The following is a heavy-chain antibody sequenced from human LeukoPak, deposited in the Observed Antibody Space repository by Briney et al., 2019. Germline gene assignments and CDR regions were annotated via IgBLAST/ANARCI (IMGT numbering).Heavy chain of an antibody. D-gene: IGHD2-8*01. J-gene: IGHJ4*02. CDR1: GFIVTNNY. V-gene: IGHV3-66*01. CDR2: VYSGGST. CDR3: ARDPPAVLIDTYG. Sequence: PGGSLRLSCTASGFIVTNNYINWVRRAPGKGLEWVSLVYSGGSTYYADSVKGRFTISRDNSKNMVYLQMNSPRAEDTAMYYCARDPPAVLIDTYGWGQGTLVTVSS.